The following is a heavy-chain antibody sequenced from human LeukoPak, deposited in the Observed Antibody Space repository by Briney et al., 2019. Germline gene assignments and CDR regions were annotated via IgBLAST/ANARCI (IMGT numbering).Heavy chain of an antibody. CDR2: IYHSGST. CDR1: GGSISSSNW. V-gene: IGHV4-4*02. D-gene: IGHD3-9*01. CDR3: ARGTTYYDILTGYSTGGYYFDY. J-gene: IGHJ4*02. Sequence: KPSETLSLTCAVSGGSISSSNWWGWVRQPPGKGLEWIGEIYHSGSTNYNPSLKSRVTISVDKSKNQFSLKLSSVTAADTAVYYCARGTTYYDILTGYSTGGYYFDYWGQGTLVTVSS.